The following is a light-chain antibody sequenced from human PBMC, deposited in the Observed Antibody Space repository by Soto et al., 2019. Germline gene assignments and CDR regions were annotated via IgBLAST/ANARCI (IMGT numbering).Light chain of an antibody. CDR3: EKYNAAPWT. J-gene: IGKJ1*01. CDR2: AAS. CDR1: QGISNY. V-gene: IGKV1-27*01. Sequence: DIQMTQSPSSLSASVGGRVTITCRASQGISNYIAWYQQKPGKAPNLLIYAASTLQSGVPSRFSGSGYGTDFTLTISSLQPEDVATYFCEKYNAAPWTFGPGTKVEI.